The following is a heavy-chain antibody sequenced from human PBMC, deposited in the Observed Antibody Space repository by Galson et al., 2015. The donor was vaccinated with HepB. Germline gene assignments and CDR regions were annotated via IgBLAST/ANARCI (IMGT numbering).Heavy chain of an antibody. Sequence: SLRLSCAASGFTFSSYAMHWVRQAPGKGLEWVAVISYDGSNKYYADSVKGRFTISRDNSKNTLYLQMNSLRAEDTAVYYCARDPYYYGSGTAGFDYWGQGTLVTVSS. D-gene: IGHD3-10*01. CDR1: GFTFSSYA. V-gene: IGHV3-30-3*01. CDR2: ISYDGSNK. CDR3: ARDPYYYGSGTAGFDY. J-gene: IGHJ4*02.